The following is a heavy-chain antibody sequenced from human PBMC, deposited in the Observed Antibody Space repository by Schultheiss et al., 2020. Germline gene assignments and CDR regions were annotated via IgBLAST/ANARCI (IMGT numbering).Heavy chain of an antibody. D-gene: IGHD2-2*01. CDR1: GFNFSSYS. V-gene: IGHV3-30*18. CDR3: ANTPVVVPAARSRGIDY. CDR2: ISYDGSNK. Sequence: GGSLRLSCVASGFNFSSYSMIWVRQAPGKGLEWVAVISYDGSNKYYADSVKGRFTISRDNSKNTLYLQMNSLRAEDTAVYYCANTPVVVPAARSRGIDYWGQGTLVTVSS. J-gene: IGHJ4*02.